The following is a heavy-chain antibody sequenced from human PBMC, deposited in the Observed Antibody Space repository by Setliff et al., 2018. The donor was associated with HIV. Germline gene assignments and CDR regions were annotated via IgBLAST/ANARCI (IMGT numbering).Heavy chain of an antibody. D-gene: IGHD1-26*01. V-gene: IGHV4-34*01. J-gene: IGHJ4*02. CDR2: INRSGGT. CDR1: GGSFSGYS. CDR3: ARVPPRWGATRDY. Sequence: PSETLSLTCAVYGGSFSGYSWSWLRQPPGKGLEWIGEINRSGGTNYHPSLKSRLTMSVDTSKKHFSLKLSSVTAADTAVYYCARVPPRWGATRDYWGQGTLVTVSS.